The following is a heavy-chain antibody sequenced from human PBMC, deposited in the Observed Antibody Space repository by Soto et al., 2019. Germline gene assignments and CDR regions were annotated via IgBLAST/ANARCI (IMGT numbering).Heavy chain of an antibody. CDR1: GFTFSSYA. CDR3: AKQLPGVPYYDFWSGPLNDY. CDR2: ISGSGGST. J-gene: IGHJ4*02. Sequence: GGSLRLSCAASGFTFSSYAMSWVRQAPGKGLEWVSAISGSGGSTYYADSVKGRFTISRDNSKNTLYLQMNSLRAEDTAVYYCAKQLPGVPYYDFWSGPLNDYWGQGTLVTVSS. D-gene: IGHD3-3*01. V-gene: IGHV3-23*01.